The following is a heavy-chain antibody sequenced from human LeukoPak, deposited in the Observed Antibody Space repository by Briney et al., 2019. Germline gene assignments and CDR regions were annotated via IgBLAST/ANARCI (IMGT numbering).Heavy chain of an antibody. CDR3: ARGWDSSGFPLFDY. CDR2: INAGNGNT. D-gene: IGHD6-19*01. Sequence: GASVKVSCKASGYTFTSYAMHWVRQAPGQRLEWMGWINAGNGNTKYSQEFQGRVTITRDTSASTAYMELSSLRSEDMAVYYCARGWDSSGFPLFDYWGQGTLVTVSS. J-gene: IGHJ4*02. CDR1: GYTFTSYA. V-gene: IGHV1-3*03.